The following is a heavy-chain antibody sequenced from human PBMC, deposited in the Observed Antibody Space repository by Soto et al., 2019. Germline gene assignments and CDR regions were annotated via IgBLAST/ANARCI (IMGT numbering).Heavy chain of an antibody. CDR1: GFTFSSYG. CDR2: IWYDGSNK. CDR3: AKTRVADSGYYFDH. D-gene: IGHD3-10*01. J-gene: IGHJ4*02. Sequence: GGSLRLSCAASGFTFSSYGMHWVRQAPGKGLEWVAVIWYDGSNKYYAESVKGRFTISRDNAKKSLYLQMNSLRADDTAIYYCAKTRVADSGYYFDHWGQGTMVTVSS. V-gene: IGHV3-33*03.